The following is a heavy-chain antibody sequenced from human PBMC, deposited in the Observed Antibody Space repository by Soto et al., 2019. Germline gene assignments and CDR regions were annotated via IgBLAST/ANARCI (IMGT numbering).Heavy chain of an antibody. Sequence: SQTLSLTCAISGDSVSSNSAAWNWIRQSPSRGLEWLGRTYYRSKWYTDYAVSVKSRITINPDTSKYQFSLQLNSVTPEDTAVYYCARGIAFAGQTYIDYWGQGTLVTVSS. D-gene: IGHD6-19*01. CDR3: ARGIAFAGQTYIDY. CDR1: GDSVSSNSAA. V-gene: IGHV6-1*01. J-gene: IGHJ4*02. CDR2: TYYRSKWYT.